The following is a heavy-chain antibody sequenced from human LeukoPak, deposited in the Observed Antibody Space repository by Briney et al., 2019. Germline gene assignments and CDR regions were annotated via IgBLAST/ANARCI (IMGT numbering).Heavy chain of an antibody. CDR1: GFTFSSYS. Sequence: RGGSLRLSCAASGFTFSSYSMHWVRQAPGKGLEWVSSISSSSSYIYYADSVKGRFTISRDNAKNSLYLQMNSLRAEDTAVYYCARSVYFGELFNANDYWGQGTLVTVSS. V-gene: IGHV3-21*01. CDR3: ARSVYFGELFNANDY. D-gene: IGHD3-10*01. CDR2: ISSSSSYI. J-gene: IGHJ4*02.